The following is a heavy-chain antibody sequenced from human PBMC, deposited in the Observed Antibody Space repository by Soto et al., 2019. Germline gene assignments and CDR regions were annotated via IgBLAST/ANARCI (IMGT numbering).Heavy chain of an antibody. CDR2: IYSGGST. V-gene: IGHV3-53*01. J-gene: IGHJ4*02. CDR1: GLTVSRNY. CDR3: AKNSENFGDSRYDY. D-gene: IGHD4-17*01. Sequence: GGSLRLSCVVSGLTVSRNYMTWVRQAPGKGLECVSVIYSGGSTYSADSVKGRFTISRDNSKNTLYLQMNSLRAEDTAVYYCAKNSENFGDSRYDYWGQGTLVTVSS.